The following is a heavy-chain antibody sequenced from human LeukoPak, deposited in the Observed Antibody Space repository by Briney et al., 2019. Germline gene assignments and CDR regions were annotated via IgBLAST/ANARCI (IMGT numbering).Heavy chain of an antibody. Sequence: GGSLRLSCAASGFSFSSYAMSWVRQAPGKGLEWVSDICGSICGRIGSTDYADSVKGRFTISRDNSKKTVYLQMNSLRAEDTAVYYCAKGKINHDGAYDIWGQGTMVTVSS. D-gene: IGHD1-14*01. J-gene: IGHJ3*02. CDR2: ICGSICGRIGST. V-gene: IGHV3-23*01. CDR1: GFSFSSYA. CDR3: AKGKINHDGAYDI.